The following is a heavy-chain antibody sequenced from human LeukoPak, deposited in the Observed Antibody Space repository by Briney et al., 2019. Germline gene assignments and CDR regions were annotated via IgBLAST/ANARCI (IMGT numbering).Heavy chain of an antibody. CDR3: ARDYYGSGTSLDY. J-gene: IGHJ4*02. Sequence: GGSLRLSCAASGFSFESYGINWVRQAPGKGLEWVSSISSSSRYIYNADSVKGRFTISRDNAKNSLYLHMNSLRAEDTAVYYCARDYYGSGTSLDYWGQGTLVTVSS. D-gene: IGHD3-10*01. CDR2: ISSSSRYI. CDR1: GFSFESYG. V-gene: IGHV3-21*01.